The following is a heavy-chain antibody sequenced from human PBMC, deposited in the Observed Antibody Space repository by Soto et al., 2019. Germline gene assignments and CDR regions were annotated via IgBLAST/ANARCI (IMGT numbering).Heavy chain of an antibody. D-gene: IGHD3-3*01. CDR1: GYTFTSYG. CDR3: ARCGAEAYYDFWSGYYIDY. CDR2: ISAYNGNT. Sequence: GASVKVSSKASGYTFTSYGISWVRQAPGQGLEWMGWISAYNGNTNYAQKLQGRVTMTTDTSTSTAYMELRSLRSDDTAVYYCARCGAEAYYDFWSGYYIDYWGQGTLVTVSS. V-gene: IGHV1-18*01. J-gene: IGHJ4*02.